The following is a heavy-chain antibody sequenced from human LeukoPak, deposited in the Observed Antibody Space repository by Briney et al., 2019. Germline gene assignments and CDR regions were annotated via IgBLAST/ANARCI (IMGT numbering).Heavy chain of an antibody. D-gene: IGHD3-16*01. V-gene: IGHV3-7*03. J-gene: IGHJ5*02. CDR3: AREGGGNWFDP. CDR1: GFTFSSYW. Sequence: GGSLRLSCAASGFTFSSYWMSWVRQAPGKGLEWVANIKQDGSEKYYVDSVKGRFTISRDNAENSLYLQMNSLRAEDTAVYYCAREGGGNWFDPWGQGTLVTVSS. CDR2: IKQDGSEK.